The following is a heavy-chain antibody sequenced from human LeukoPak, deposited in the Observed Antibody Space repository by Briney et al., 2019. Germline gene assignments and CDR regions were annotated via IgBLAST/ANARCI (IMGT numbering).Heavy chain of an antibody. D-gene: IGHD5-18*01. CDR1: GGSFSGYY. CDR2: IKHSGST. J-gene: IGHJ5*02. CDR3: ARDTAGDNWFDP. Sequence: SETLSLTCAVYGGSFSGYYWSWIRQPPGKGLEWIGEIKHSGSTNYNPSLKSRVTISVDTSKNQFSLKLSSVTAADTAVYYCARDTAGDNWFDPWGQGTLVTVSS. V-gene: IGHV4-34*01.